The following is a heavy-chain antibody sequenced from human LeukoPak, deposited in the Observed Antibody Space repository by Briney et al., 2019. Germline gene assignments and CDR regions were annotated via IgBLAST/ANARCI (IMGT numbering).Heavy chain of an antibody. D-gene: IGHD5-18*01. Sequence: GGSPRLSCAASGFTFRNYAIHWVRQAPGKGLEWVAVISYDGSNKYYADSVKGRFTISRDNSKNTLDLQMNSLRAEDTAVYYCARDKGSYGQGTPDPWGQGTLVTVSS. CDR3: ARDKGSYGQGTPDP. CDR1: GFTFRNYA. V-gene: IGHV3-30*04. J-gene: IGHJ5*02. CDR2: ISYDGSNK.